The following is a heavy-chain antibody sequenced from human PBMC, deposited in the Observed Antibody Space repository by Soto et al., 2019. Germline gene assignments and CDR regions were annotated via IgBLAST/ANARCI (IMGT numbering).Heavy chain of an antibody. CDR3: AKDSSGWYGPQGY. V-gene: IGHV3-30*18. D-gene: IGHD6-19*01. CDR1: GFTFSSYG. Sequence: GGSLRLSCAASGFTFSSYGMHWVHQAPGKGLEWVAVISYDGSNKYYADSVKGRFTISRDNSKNTLYLQMNSLRAEDTAVYYCAKDSSGWYGPQGYWGQGTLVTVSS. J-gene: IGHJ4*02. CDR2: ISYDGSNK.